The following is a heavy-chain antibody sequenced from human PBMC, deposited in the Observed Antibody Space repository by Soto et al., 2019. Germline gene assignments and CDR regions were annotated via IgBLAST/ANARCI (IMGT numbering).Heavy chain of an antibody. J-gene: IGHJ4*02. D-gene: IGHD3-10*01. CDR3: ARDIRGAY. CDR2: ISGSSTTI. CDR1: GFTLSDYY. Sequence: QVQLMESGGGLVKIGGSLRLSCAASGFTLSDYYMTWIRQVPGKGLEWVSYISGSSTTIYYADSVKGRFTISRDNAKNSLYLQMNSLRAEDTAVYYCARDIRGAYWGQGTLVTVSS. V-gene: IGHV3-11*01.